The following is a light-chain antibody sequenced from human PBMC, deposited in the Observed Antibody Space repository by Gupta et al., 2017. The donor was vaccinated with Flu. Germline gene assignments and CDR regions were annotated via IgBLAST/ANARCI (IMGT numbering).Light chain of an antibody. J-gene: IGLJ3*02. CDR3: QCYDSDNPGV. Sequence: NFLLTHPRSLSESPGNTLTISCTRNSGNIASNYVQWYQHRPGSSPTFLMDDDNQRASGVPDRFSGAIDSASKAASLTTAGLKTEDEADYCCQCYDSDNPGVFGGGTKLTVL. CDR1: SGNIASNY. CDR2: DDN. V-gene: IGLV6-57*01.